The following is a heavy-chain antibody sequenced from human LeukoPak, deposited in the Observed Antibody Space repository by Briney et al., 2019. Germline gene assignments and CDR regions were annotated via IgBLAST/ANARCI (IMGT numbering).Heavy chain of an antibody. Sequence: GGSLRLSCETFIFVFSEYYMHWVRLAPGKGLEWLAVITNDGGRQYYADSVKGRFTVSRDNSKSLLFLQMESLRPDDTGVYYCAKGRGTGFVDYWGQGALVTVSS. D-gene: IGHD1-1*01. CDR2: ITNDGGRQ. CDR3: AKGRGTGFVDY. V-gene: IGHV3-30*18. CDR1: IFVFSEYY. J-gene: IGHJ4*02.